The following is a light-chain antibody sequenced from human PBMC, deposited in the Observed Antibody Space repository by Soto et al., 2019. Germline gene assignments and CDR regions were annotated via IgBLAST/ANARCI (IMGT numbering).Light chain of an antibody. CDR1: QSVSSSF. J-gene: IGKJ1*01. Sequence: EIMLTQSPGTLSLSPGERATLSCRASQSVSSSFLAWYQQKPGQAPRLLIYGASIRATGIPDRFSGSGSGTDFTLIISRLEPEDFAMYLCQHYRTSLWTFGQGTKV. CDR3: QHYRTSLWT. CDR2: GAS. V-gene: IGKV3-20*01.